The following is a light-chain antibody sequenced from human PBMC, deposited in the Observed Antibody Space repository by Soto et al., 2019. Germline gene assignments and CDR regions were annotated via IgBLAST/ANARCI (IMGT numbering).Light chain of an antibody. V-gene: IGKV3-20*01. CDR2: AAS. J-gene: IGKJ1*01. CDR3: QDYGTSWT. CDR1: QSVSINK. Sequence: VFTHSPATVSLSPVDSATLPCRASQSVSINKLAWYQQKPGQAPRLLIYAASSRATGIPDRFSGSGSGTDFTLTSNRLEPEDCAVYYCQDYGTSWTFGQGTKVNI.